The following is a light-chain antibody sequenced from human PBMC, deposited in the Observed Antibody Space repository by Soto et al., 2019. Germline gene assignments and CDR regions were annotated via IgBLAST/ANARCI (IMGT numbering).Light chain of an antibody. J-gene: IGKJ1*01. CDR3: QKYDSAPWT. CDR2: AAS. Sequence: DIQMTQSPSSLCASVGYIVTITFRASQGILTYLAWYQQKPGQVPELLIQAASTLQPGVPSRFSGSGSGTEFTLTINSLQPEDVATYYCQKYDSAPWTFGQGTKVDI. CDR1: QGILTY. V-gene: IGKV1-27*01.